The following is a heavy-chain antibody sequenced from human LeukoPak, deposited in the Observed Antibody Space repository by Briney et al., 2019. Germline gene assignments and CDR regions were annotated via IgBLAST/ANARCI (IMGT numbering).Heavy chain of an antibody. V-gene: IGHV3-23*01. CDR1: GFTFSSYA. D-gene: IGHD3-3*01. J-gene: IGHJ6*02. Sequence: PGGSLRLSCVASGFTFSSYAMNWVRQAPGMGLEWVSVITSSGGSTAYADSVKGRFTISRDNSKNTLYLQMNSLRAEDTAVYYCAKRTHVLQFSVYYYSMDVWGQGTTVTVSS. CDR2: ITSSGGST. CDR3: AKRTHVLQFSVYYYSMDV.